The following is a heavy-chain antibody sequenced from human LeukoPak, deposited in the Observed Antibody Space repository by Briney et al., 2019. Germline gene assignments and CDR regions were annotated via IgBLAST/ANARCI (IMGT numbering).Heavy chain of an antibody. Sequence: SETLSLTCTVSGGSISSSSYYWGWIRQPPGKGLEWIGSIYYSGSTYYNPSLKSRLTISVDTSKNQFSLNLSSVTAADTAVYYCARDKSSSREAFDPWGQGALVTVSS. CDR1: GGSISSSSYY. V-gene: IGHV4-39*07. CDR3: ARDKSSSREAFDP. J-gene: IGHJ5*02. D-gene: IGHD6-13*01. CDR2: IYYSGST.